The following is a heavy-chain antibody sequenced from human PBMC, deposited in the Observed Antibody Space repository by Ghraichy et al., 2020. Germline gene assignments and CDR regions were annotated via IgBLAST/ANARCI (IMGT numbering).Heavy chain of an antibody. D-gene: IGHD3-10*01. CDR3: ARGSTMVRGVSPTGYYGMDV. V-gene: IGHV1-8*01. J-gene: IGHJ6*02. CDR2: MNPNSGNT. Sequence: ASVKVSCKASGYTFTSYDINWVRQATGQGLEWMAWMNPNSGNTVYAQNFQGRVTMTRNTSISTAYMELSSLRSDDTAVYYCARGSTMVRGVSPTGYYGMDVWGQGTTVTVSS. CDR1: GYTFTSYD.